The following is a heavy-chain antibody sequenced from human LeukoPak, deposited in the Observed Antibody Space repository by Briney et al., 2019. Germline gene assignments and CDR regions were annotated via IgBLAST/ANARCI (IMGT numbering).Heavy chain of an antibody. CDR1: GFTFSHHG. D-gene: IGHD4-17*01. J-gene: IGHJ5*02. V-gene: IGHV3-23*01. CDR3: AKESTVTPGNVNWFDT. Sequence: PGGSLRLSCAASGFTFSHHGMNWVRQAPGKGLEWVSGVGPSGARTYYADSVKGRFTVSRDNSKNMVFLQMNSLRAEDTAIYYCAKESTVTPGNVNWFDTWGQGTLVTVSS. CDR2: VGPSGART.